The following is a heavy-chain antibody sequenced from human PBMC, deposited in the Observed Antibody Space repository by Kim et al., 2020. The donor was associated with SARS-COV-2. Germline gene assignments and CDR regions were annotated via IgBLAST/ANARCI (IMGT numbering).Heavy chain of an antibody. V-gene: IGHV3-7*01. CDR3: ARHYRGGSFDI. D-gene: IGHD3-16*01. Sequence: YVESVRGRFTISRDNAKNSLSLQMDSLRAEDTALYFCARHYRGGSFDIWGQGTMVTVSS. J-gene: IGHJ3*02.